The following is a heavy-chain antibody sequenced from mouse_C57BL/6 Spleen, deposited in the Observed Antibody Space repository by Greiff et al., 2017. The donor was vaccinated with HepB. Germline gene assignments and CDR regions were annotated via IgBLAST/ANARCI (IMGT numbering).Heavy chain of an antibody. Sequence: EVKLMESGGGLVQPGGSLSLSCAASGFTFTDYYMSWVRQPPGKALEWLGFIRNKANGYTTEYSASVKGRFTISRDNSQSILYLQMNALRAEDSATYYCARSNVYFDYWGQGTTLTVSS. J-gene: IGHJ2*01. CDR3: ARSNVYFDY. CDR1: GFTFTDYY. CDR2: IRNKANGYTT. V-gene: IGHV7-3*01.